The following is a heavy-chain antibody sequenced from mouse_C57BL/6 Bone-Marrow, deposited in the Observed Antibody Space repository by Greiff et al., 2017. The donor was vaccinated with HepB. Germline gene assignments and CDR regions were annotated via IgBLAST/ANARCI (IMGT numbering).Heavy chain of an antibody. V-gene: IGHV14-4*01. CDR3: TTHWDEAY. J-gene: IGHJ3*01. Sequence: EVKLQESGAELVRPGASVKLSCTASGFNIKDDYMHWVKQRPEQGLEWIGWIDPENGDTEYASKFQGKATITADTSSNTAYLQLSSLTSEDTAVYYCTTHWDEAYWGQGTLVTVSA. D-gene: IGHD4-1*01. CDR2: IDPENGDT. CDR1: GFNIKDDY.